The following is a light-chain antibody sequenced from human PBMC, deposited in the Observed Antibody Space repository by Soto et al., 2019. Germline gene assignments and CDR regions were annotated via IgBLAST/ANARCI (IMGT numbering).Light chain of an antibody. Sequence: DIQMTQSPSSLSASVGDRVTITCRASQDINNYLAWYQQKPGKVPKLLIYGASTLHSGVPSRFSGSGSGTDFTLTISRLQPGDVATYYRQTYNSAPLTFGGGTKVDIK. CDR2: GAS. CDR1: QDINNY. V-gene: IGKV1-27*01. J-gene: IGKJ4*01. CDR3: QTYNSAPLT.